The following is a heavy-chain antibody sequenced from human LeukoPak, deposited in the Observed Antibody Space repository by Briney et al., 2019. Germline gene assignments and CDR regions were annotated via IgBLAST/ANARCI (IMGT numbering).Heavy chain of an antibody. CDR1: GGSISSYD. CDR2: IYTSGST. CDR3: ARDSYGGYDPAYYYYYMDV. V-gene: IGHV4-4*07. D-gene: IGHD5-12*01. J-gene: IGHJ6*03. Sequence: PSETLSLTCTVSGGSISSYDWSWIGQPAGKGLEGIGRIYTSGSTNYNPSLKSRVTMSVDTSKNQFSLKLSSVTAADTAVYYCARDSYGGYDPAYYYYYMDVWGKGTTVTVSS.